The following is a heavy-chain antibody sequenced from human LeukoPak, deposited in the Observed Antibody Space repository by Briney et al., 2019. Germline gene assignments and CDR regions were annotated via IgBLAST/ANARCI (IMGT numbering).Heavy chain of an antibody. J-gene: IGHJ5*02. D-gene: IGHD3-3*01. CDR3: ARGQLSPYYDFWSGYYRGNWFDP. CDR2: MNPNSGNT. CDR1: GHTFTSYD. Sequence: ASVKVSCKASGHTFTSYDINWVRQATGQGLEWMGWMNPNSGNTGYAQKYQGRVTITRNTSISTAYMELSSLRSQDTAVYYCARGQLSPYYDFWSGYYRGNWFDPWGQGPLVTVSS. V-gene: IGHV1-8*03.